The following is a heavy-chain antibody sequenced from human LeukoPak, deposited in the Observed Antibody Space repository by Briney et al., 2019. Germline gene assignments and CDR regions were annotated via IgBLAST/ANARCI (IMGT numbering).Heavy chain of an antibody. D-gene: IGHD2-2*01. CDR3: ARAIVDPAVPVAYHFDS. Sequence: SETLSLTCTVSGGSISSSSYYWGWIRQPPGKGLEWIGSIYYSGSTYYNPSLKSRVTISVDTSKNQFSLKLSSVTPADTAVYYCARAIVDPAVPVAYHFDSWGQGTLVTVSS. J-gene: IGHJ4*02. CDR1: GGSISSSSYY. CDR2: IYYSGST. V-gene: IGHV4-39*07.